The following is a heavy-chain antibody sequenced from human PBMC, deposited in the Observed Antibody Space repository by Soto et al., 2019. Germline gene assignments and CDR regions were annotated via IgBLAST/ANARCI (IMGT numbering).Heavy chain of an antibody. CDR2: IDHSGST. CDR3: ARRVMSMQSGGWSWGLPTSQYDWFDP. D-gene: IGHD6-13*01. Sequence: PSETLSLTCAVYGGSFSGYYWSWIRQPPGKGLEWIGEIDHSGSTNYNPSLKSRVTISVDTSKNQFSLKLSSVTAADTAIYYCARRVMSMQSGGWSWGLPTSQYDWFDPWGQGTLVTVSS. J-gene: IGHJ5*02. V-gene: IGHV4-34*01. CDR1: GGSFSGYY.